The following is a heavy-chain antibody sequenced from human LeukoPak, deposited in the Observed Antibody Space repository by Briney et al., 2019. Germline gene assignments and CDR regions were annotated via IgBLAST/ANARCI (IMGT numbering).Heavy chain of an antibody. CDR3: ARAGWAANANWFDP. D-gene: IGHD3-16*01. CDR2: IYTSGST. J-gene: IGHJ5*02. CDR1: GGSISSGSYY. Sequence: SQTLSITCTVSGGSISSGSYYWSWIRQPAGKGLEWIGRIYTSGSTNYNPSLKSRVTISVDTSKNQFSLKLSSVTAADTAVYYCARAGWAANANWFDPWGQGTLVTVSS. V-gene: IGHV4-61*02.